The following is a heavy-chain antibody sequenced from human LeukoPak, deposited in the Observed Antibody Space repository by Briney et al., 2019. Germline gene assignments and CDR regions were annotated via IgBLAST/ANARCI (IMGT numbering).Heavy chain of an antibody. CDR3: ARECYYDSSGYSDY. V-gene: IGHV1-8*01. CDR2: MSPNSGDT. D-gene: IGHD3-22*01. Sequence: ASVKVSCRASGYTFTTHDINWVRQATGQGLEWLGWMSPNSGDTGYAQKFQGRVTMTSDSSISTAYMELSSLRSEDTAMYYCARECYYDSSGYSDYWGQGTLVTVSS. CDR1: GYTFTTHD. J-gene: IGHJ4*02.